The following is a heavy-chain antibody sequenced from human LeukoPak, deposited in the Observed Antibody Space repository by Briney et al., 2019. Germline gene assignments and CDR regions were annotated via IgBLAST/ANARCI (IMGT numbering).Heavy chain of an antibody. CDR1: GFTFDDYG. CDR2: TNWNGGST. J-gene: IGHJ3*02. D-gene: IGHD3-22*01. CDR3: ARDYYDSSGPHDAFDI. Sequence: GGSLRLSCAASGFTFDDYGMSWVRQAPGKGLEWVSGTNWNGGSTGYADSVKGRFTISRDNAKNSLYLQMNSLRAEDTALYYCARDYYDSSGPHDAFDIWGQGTMVTVSS. V-gene: IGHV3-20*04.